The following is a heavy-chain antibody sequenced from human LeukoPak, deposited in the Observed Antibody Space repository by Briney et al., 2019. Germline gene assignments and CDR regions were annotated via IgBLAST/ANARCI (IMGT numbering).Heavy chain of an antibody. Sequence: GGSLRLYCAASGFTFSSYAMHCVRQAPGNGLEWVAVISYDGSNKYYADSVKGRFTISRDNSKNTLYLQMNSLRAEDTAVYYCARDLASLYYFDYWGQGTLVTVSS. V-gene: IGHV3-30-3*01. CDR1: GFTFSSYA. CDR3: ARDLASLYYFDY. CDR2: ISYDGSNK. D-gene: IGHD2-15*01. J-gene: IGHJ4*02.